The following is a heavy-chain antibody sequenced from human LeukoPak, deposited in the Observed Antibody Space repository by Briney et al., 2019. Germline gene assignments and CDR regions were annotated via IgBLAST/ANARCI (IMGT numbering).Heavy chain of an antibody. CDR3: ARDHSSGWYSDYFDS. D-gene: IGHD6-19*01. Sequence: RSGGSLRLSCAASGFTFSSYGMHWVRQAPGKGLERVAVIWYDGSNKYYADSVKGRFTISRDNSKSTLYLQMNSLRAEDTAVYYCARDHSSGWYSDYFDSCGQGTLVTVSS. V-gene: IGHV3-33*01. CDR1: GFTFSSYG. CDR2: IWYDGSNK. J-gene: IGHJ4*02.